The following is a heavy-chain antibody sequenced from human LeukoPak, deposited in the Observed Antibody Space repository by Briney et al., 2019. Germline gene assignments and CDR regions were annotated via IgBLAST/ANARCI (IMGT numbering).Heavy chain of an antibody. CDR2: INSDGINT. V-gene: IGHV3-74*01. D-gene: IGHD3-22*01. J-gene: IGHJ5*02. CDR1: GFTFSNYW. Sequence: GGSLRLSCAASGFTFSNYWMHWVRQAPGKGLVWVSRINSDGINTSYADSVKGRFTISRDNAKNTLNLRMNSLRAEDTAVYYCARDLGQYYDTSDNWFDPWSQGTLVTVSS. CDR3: ARDLGQYYDTSDNWFDP.